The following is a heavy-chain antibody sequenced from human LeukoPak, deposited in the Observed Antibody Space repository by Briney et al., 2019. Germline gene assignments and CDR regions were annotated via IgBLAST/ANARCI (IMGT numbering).Heavy chain of an antibody. CDR3: ARGGYYDSSGYYYSDY. V-gene: IGHV1-2*02. D-gene: IGHD3-22*01. J-gene: IGHJ4*02. Sequence: EASAKVSCKASGYTFTGYYMHWVRQAPGQGLEWMGWINPNSGGTNYAQKFQGRVTMTRDTSISTAYMELSRLRSDDTAVYYCARGGYYDSSGYYYSDYWGQGTLVTVSS. CDR1: GYTFTGYY. CDR2: INPNSGGT.